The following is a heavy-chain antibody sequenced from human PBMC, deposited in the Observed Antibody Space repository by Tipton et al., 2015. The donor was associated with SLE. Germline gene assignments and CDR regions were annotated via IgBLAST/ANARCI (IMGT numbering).Heavy chain of an antibody. CDR1: GGSITNDNHY. V-gene: IGHV4-61*01. Sequence: TLSLTCTVSGGSITNDNHYWSWIRQPPGKGLEWIGFIYYRGSSNYNPSLKSRVTISVDTAKNQFSLKLSSVTAADTAVYYCAKVGGSYYAFDIWGPGTVVTVSS. J-gene: IGHJ3*02. CDR3: AKVGGSYYAFDI. CDR2: IYYRGSS. D-gene: IGHD1-26*01.